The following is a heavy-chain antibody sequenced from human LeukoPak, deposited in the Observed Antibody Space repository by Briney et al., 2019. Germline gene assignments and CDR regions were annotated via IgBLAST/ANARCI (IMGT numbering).Heavy chain of an antibody. J-gene: IGHJ4*02. CDR2: INAGNGNT. V-gene: IGHV1-3*01. Sequence: ASVKVSCKASGYTFTSYAMHWVRQAPGQRLEWMGWINAGNGNTKYSQKFQGRVTITRDTSASTAYMELSSLRSEDTAVYYCARAEVGATRVDYWGQGTLVTVSS. CDR3: ARAEVGATRVDY. D-gene: IGHD1-26*01. CDR1: GYTFTSYA.